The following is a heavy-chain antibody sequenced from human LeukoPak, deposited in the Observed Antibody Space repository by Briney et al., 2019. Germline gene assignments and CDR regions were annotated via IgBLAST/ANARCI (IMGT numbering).Heavy chain of an antibody. V-gene: IGHV4-34*01. CDR1: GGSFSGYY. J-gene: IGHJ3*02. CDR3: ARHDLGGSGSYYNVGAFDI. CDR2: INHSGST. D-gene: IGHD3-10*01. Sequence: SETLSLTCAVYGGSFSGYYWSWIRQPPGKGLEWIGEINHSGSTNYNPSLKSRVTISVDTSKNQFSLKLSSVTAADTAVYYCARHDLGGSGSYYNVGAFDIWGQGTMVTVSS.